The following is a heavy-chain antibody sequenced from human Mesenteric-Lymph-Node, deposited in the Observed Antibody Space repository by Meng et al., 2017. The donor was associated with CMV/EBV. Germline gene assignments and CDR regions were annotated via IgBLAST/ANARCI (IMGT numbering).Heavy chain of an antibody. J-gene: IGHJ4*02. CDR2: IIPILGIA. D-gene: IGHD6-6*01. Sequence: KASGGTCNSYGSSGVRQAPGQGLEWMGRIIPILGIANYAQKFQGRVTITADKSTSTAYMELSSLRSEDTAVYYCARRGGVDSSSYWGQGTLVTVSS. CDR3: ARRGGVDSSSY. CDR1: GGTCNSYG. V-gene: IGHV1-69*04.